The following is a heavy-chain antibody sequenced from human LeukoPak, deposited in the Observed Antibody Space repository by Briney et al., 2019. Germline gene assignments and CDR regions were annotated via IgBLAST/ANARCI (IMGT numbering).Heavy chain of an antibody. CDR3: AKGSGSGTVDY. J-gene: IGHJ4*02. CDR1: GFTFSNYD. D-gene: IGHD2-2*01. Sequence: GGSLRLSCAASGFTFSNYDMHWVRQAPGKGLEWVAFISYDGTNKYYADSVKGRFTFSRDNSKYTLYLQMNSLRAEDTAVYYCAKGSGSGTVDYWGQGTLVAVSS. V-gene: IGHV3-30*18. CDR2: ISYDGTNK.